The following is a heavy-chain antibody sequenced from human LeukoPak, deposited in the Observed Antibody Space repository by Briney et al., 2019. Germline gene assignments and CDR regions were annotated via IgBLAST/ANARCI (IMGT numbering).Heavy chain of an antibody. CDR3: AKPLGGSYLFDR. J-gene: IGHJ5*02. CDR2: IEVGGAIA. CDR1: GFTFSSYA. Sequence: AGGSLRLSCAVSGFTFSSYAMTWVRRAPGKGLEWVSTIEVGGAIAHYAASVKGRFTISRDTSRKILYLQMDSLRPEDTAVYYCAKPLGGSYLFDRWGQGTLVTVSS. V-gene: IGHV3-23*05. D-gene: IGHD1-26*01.